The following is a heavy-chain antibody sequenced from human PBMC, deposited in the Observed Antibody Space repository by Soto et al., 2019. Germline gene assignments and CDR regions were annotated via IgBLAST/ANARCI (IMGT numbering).Heavy chain of an antibody. J-gene: IGHJ4*02. D-gene: IGHD2-21*01. V-gene: IGHV4-39*01. Sequence: SETLSLTCTVSGGSISSSIYYGGWIRQPPGKGLEWIGSIFYSGSTYYNPSLKSRVTISVDTSKNQFSLKLSSVTAADTAVYYCARIKLHKELWTDYWGQGTLVTVSS. CDR1: GGSISSSIYY. CDR3: ARIKLHKELWTDY. CDR2: IFYSGST.